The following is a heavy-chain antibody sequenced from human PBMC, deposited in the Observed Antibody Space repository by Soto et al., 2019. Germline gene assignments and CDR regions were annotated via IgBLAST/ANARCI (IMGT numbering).Heavy chain of an antibody. CDR1: GFTFSSYS. CDR3: ARFGFRLPRVFDY. D-gene: IGHD3-10*01. J-gene: IGHJ4*02. CDR2: ISSSSSYI. V-gene: IGHV3-21*01. Sequence: EVQLVESGGGLVKPGGSLRLSCAASGFTFSSYSMNWVRQAPGTGLAWVSSISSSSSYIYYADSVKGRVTISRDNAKNSLYRQTNILRSEDTAVYYCARFGFRLPRVFDYGGQGTLVTVSS.